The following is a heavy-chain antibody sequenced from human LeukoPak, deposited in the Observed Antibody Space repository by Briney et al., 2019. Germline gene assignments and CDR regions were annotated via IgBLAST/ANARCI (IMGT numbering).Heavy chain of an antibody. CDR3: ARESATFFRLPPDY. D-gene: IGHD6-25*01. V-gene: IGHV1-69*04. CDR1: GGTFSSYA. CDR2: ITPILGIA. J-gene: IGHJ4*02. Sequence: SVKVSCKASGGTFSSYAISWVRQAPGQGLEWMGRITPILGIANYAQKFQGRVTITADKSTSTAYMELSSLRSEDTAVYYCARESATFFRLPPDYWGQGTLVTVSS.